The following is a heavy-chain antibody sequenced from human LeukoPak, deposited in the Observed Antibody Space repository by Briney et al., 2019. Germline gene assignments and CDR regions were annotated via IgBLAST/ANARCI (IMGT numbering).Heavy chain of an antibody. CDR3: AKDPRYYDILTGYPDDYGMDV. Sequence: PGGSLRLSCAASGFTFSSYAMSWVRQAPGKGVEWVSAISGSGGSTYYADSVKGGLTISRDNSKNTLYLQMNSLRAEDTAVYYCAKDPRYYDILTGYPDDYGMDVWGQGTTVTVSS. CDR1: GFTFSSYA. J-gene: IGHJ6*02. CDR2: ISGSGGST. V-gene: IGHV3-23*01. D-gene: IGHD3-9*01.